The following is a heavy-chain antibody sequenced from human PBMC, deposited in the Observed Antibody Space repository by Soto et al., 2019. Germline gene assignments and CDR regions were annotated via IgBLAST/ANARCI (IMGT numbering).Heavy chain of an antibody. D-gene: IGHD3-16*02. CDR3: ARAKMITFGGVIVKCLGWFDP. CDR1: GGTFSSYA. Sequence: QVQLVQSGAEVKKPGSSVKVSCKASGGTFSSYAISGVRQAPGQGLEWMGGIIPIFGTANYAQKFQGSVTISADEYTGTPYMELSSRRSEDSAVYYCARAKMITFGGVIVKCLGWFDPWGQGTLVTVSS. V-gene: IGHV1-69*01. CDR2: IIPIFGTA. J-gene: IGHJ5*02.